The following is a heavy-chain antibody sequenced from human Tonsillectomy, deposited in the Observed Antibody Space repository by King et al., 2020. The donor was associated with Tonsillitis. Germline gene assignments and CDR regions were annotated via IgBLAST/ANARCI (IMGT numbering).Heavy chain of an antibody. CDR3: ARDWTSAAAGPYYFDY. J-gene: IGHJ4*02. CDR1: GFTFSSYS. D-gene: IGHD6-13*01. Sequence: VQLVESGGGLVKPGGSLRLSCAASGFTFSSYSMNWVRQAPGKGLEWVSSISSSSSYIYYADSVKGRFTIYRDTAKNSLYLQINSLRAEDTAVYYCARDWTSAAAGPYYFDYWGQGTLVTVSS. V-gene: IGHV3-21*01. CDR2: ISSSSSYI.